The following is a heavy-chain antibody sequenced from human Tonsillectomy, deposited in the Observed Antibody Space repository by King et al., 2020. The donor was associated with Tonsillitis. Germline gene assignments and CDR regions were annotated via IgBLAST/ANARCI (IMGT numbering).Heavy chain of an antibody. CDR1: GFTFSSYG. J-gene: IGHJ4*02. V-gene: IGHV3-30*18. CDR2: ISYDGSNK. D-gene: IGHD2-21*01. Sequence: QLVQSGGGVVQPGRSLRLSCAASGFTFSSYGMHWVRQAPGKGLEWVAVISYDGSNKYYADSVKGRFTISRDNSKNTLYLQMNSLRAEDTAVYYCAKGPPLRPRSYSSAFVYWGQGTLVTVSS. CDR3: AKGPPLRPRSYSSAFVY.